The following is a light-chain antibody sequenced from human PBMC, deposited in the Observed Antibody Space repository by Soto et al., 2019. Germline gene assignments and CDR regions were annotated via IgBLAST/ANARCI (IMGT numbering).Light chain of an antibody. Sequence: QSVLTQPPSVSGAPGQRVTISCTGSSSNIGAGHNVHWYQQLPGTAPKLLIYGNNNRPSGVPDRFSGSKSGTSASLVITGLQAEDEADYYCQSFDSSLSASVFGGGTKLTVL. V-gene: IGLV1-40*01. CDR1: SSNIGAGHN. CDR3: QSFDSSLSASV. CDR2: GNN. J-gene: IGLJ2*01.